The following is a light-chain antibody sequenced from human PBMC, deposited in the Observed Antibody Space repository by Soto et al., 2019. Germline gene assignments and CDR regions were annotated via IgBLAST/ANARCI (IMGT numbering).Light chain of an antibody. J-gene: IGLJ1*01. CDR2: EGS. V-gene: IGLV2-23*01. CDR3: CSYAGSSTGYV. Sequence: QSALTQPASVSGSPGQSITISCTGTSSDVGSYNLVSWYQQHPDKAPKLMIYEGSKRPSGVSNRFSGSKSGNTASLTISGLQAEDEADYYCCSYAGSSTGYVFGTGTKLTVL. CDR1: SSDVGSYNL.